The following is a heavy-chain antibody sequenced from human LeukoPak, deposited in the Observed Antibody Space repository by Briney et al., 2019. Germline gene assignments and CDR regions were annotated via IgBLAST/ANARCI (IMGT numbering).Heavy chain of an antibody. D-gene: IGHD2/OR15-2a*01. CDR2: IYHSGST. CDR1: GGSLSSGGYY. J-gene: IGHJ4*02. V-gene: IGHV4-31*03. CDR3: ASQPLSKSPNFDY. Sequence: SETLSLTCTVSGGSLSSGGYYWSWIRQHPGKGLEWIGYIYHSGSTYYNPSLKSRVTISVDRSKNQFSLKLSSVTAADTAVYYCASQPLSKSPNFDYWGQGTLVTVSS.